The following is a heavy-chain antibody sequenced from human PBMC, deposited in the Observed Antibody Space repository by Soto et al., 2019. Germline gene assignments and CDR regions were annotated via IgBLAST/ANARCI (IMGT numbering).Heavy chain of an antibody. CDR1: GGSISSYY. CDR2: IYYSGST. J-gene: IGHJ6*03. Sequence: SETLSLTCTVSGGSISSYYWSWIRQPPGKGLEWIGYIYYSGSTNYNPSLKSRVTISVDTSKNQFSLKLSSVTAADTAVYYCARQGRYCSSTSCYKFYYYYYMDVWGKGTTVTV. D-gene: IGHD2-2*02. V-gene: IGHV4-59*08. CDR3: ARQGRYCSSTSCYKFYYYYYMDV.